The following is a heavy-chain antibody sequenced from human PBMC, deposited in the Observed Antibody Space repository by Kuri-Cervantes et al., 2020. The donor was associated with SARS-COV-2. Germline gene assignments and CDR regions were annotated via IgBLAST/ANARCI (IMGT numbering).Heavy chain of an antibody. Sequence: GGSLRLSCAASGFTFRSHAMHWVRQAPGKGLEWVAVISYDGNNKYYADSVKGRFTISRDNSKNTLYLQVNSLRPEDTAVFYCARDRADTAMVRGSYYYYYGMDVWGQGTTVTVSS. V-gene: IGHV3-30-3*01. J-gene: IGHJ6*02. CDR1: GFTFRSHA. D-gene: IGHD5-18*01. CDR3: ARDRADTAMVRGSYYYYYGMDV. CDR2: ISYDGNNK.